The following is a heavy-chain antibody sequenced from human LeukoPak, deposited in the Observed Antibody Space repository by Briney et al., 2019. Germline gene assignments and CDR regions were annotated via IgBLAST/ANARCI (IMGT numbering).Heavy chain of an antibody. J-gene: IGHJ3*02. V-gene: IGHV3-21*01. CDR2: ISSSSSYI. Sequence: PGGSLRLSCAASGFTFSSYSMNWVRQAPGKGLEWVSSISSSSSYIYYADSVKGRFTISRDNAKNTVYLQMNSLRAEDTAIYYCARDLVAKDAFDIWGQGAMVTVSS. CDR3: ARDLVAKDAFDI. CDR1: GFTFSSYS. D-gene: IGHD2-15*01.